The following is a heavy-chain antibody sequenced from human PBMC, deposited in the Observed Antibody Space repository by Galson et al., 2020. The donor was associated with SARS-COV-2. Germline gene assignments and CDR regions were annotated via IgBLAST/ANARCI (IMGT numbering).Heavy chain of an antibody. CDR2: IYYSGST. V-gene: IGHV4-31*03. CDR1: GGSISSGGYY. D-gene: IGHD3-22*01. J-gene: IGHJ6*02. Sequence: ETSETLSLTCTVSGGSISSGGYYWSWIRQHPGKGLEWIGYIYYSGSTYYNPSLKSRVTISVDTSKNQFSLKLSSVTAADTAVYYCARESTSYYDSSGYFPYYYHGMDVWGQGTTVTVSS. CDR3: ARESTSYYDSSGYFPYYYHGMDV.